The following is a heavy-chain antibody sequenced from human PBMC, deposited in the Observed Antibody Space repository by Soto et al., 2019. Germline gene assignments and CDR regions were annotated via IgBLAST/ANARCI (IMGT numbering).Heavy chain of an antibody. CDR3: AKDLEVRSGSYYEYFQH. Sequence: GGSLRLSCAASGFTFSSYAMSWVRQAPGKGLEWVSAISGSGGSTYYADSVKGRFTISRDNSKNTLYLQMNSLRAEDTAVYYCAKDLEVRSGSYYEYFQHWGQGTLVTVSS. CDR1: GFTFSSYA. V-gene: IGHV3-23*01. D-gene: IGHD1-26*01. J-gene: IGHJ1*01. CDR2: ISGSGGST.